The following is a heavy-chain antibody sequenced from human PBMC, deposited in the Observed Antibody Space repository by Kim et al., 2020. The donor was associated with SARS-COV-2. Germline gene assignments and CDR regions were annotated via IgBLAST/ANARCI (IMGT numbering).Heavy chain of an antibody. V-gene: IGHV3-11*05. CDR2: ISSSSSYT. CDR1: GFTFSDYY. J-gene: IGHJ6*02. D-gene: IGHD3-3*01. CDR3: ARDRRYDFGNKAYYYGMDV. Sequence: GGSLRLSCAASGFTFSDYYMSWIRQAPGKGLEWVSYISSSSSYTNYADSVKGRFTISRDNAKNSLYLQMNSLRAEDTAVYYCARDRRYDFGNKAYYYGMDVWGQGTTVTVSS.